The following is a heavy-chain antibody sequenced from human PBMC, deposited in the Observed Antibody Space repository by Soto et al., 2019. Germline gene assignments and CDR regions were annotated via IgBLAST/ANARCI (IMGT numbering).Heavy chain of an antibody. J-gene: IGHJ6*02. CDR1: GGSISSYY. D-gene: IGHD2-2*01. Sequence: GSLRLSCTVSGGSISSYYWSWIRQPPGKGLEWIGYIYYSGSTNYNPSLKSRVTISVDTSKNQFSLKLSSVTAADTAVYYCARGAGDIVVVPAAMHYYYGMDVWGQGTTGTVSS. CDR2: IYYSGST. CDR3: ARGAGDIVVVPAAMHYYYGMDV. V-gene: IGHV4-59*08.